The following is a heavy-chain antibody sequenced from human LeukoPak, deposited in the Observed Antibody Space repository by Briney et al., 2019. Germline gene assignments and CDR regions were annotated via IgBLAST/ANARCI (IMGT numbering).Heavy chain of an antibody. CDR1: GFTFSRYT. CDR2: ILYDGINK. Sequence: GGSLRLSCAASGFTFSRYTMHWVRQAPGKGLEWVACILYDGINKYYADSVKGRFTISRDTSQKTLYLQMNSLHVEGTAVYYCASEPPISDGDTFDIWGQGTMVTVSS. J-gene: IGHJ3*02. CDR3: ASEPPISDGDTFDI. D-gene: IGHD2-21*01. V-gene: IGHV3-30*04.